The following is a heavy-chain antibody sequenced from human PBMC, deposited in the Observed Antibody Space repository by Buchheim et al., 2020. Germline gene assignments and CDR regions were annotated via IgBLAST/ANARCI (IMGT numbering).Heavy chain of an antibody. CDR1: GGSFSGYY. J-gene: IGHJ6*02. CDR2: INHSGST. CDR3: ARLWFGDHGYYYYGMDV. Sequence: QVQLQQWGAGLLKPSETLSLTCAVYGGSFSGYYWSWIRQPPGKGLECIGEINHSGSTNYNPSLKSRVTISVDTSKNQFSLKLSSVTAADTAVYYCARLWFGDHGYYYYGMDVWGQGTT. D-gene: IGHD3-10*01. V-gene: IGHV4-34*01.